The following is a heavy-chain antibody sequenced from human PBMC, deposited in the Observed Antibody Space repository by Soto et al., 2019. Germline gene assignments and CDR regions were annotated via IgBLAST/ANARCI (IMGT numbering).Heavy chain of an antibody. J-gene: IGHJ5*02. CDR1: GGSMSSGDYY. Sequence: SETLSLTCTVSGGSMSSGDYYWSWIRQPPGKGLEWIGYIYYSGSTYYNPSLKSRVTISVDTSKNQFSLKLSSVTAADTAVYYCARVYGDYVEGDWFDPWGQGTLVTVSS. CDR2: IYYSGST. D-gene: IGHD4-17*01. V-gene: IGHV4-30-4*01. CDR3: ARVYGDYVEGDWFDP.